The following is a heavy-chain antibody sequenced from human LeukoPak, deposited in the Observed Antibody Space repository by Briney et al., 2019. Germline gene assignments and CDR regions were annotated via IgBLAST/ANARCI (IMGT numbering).Heavy chain of an antibody. J-gene: IGHJ4*02. D-gene: IGHD6-6*01. V-gene: IGHV3-30-3*01. Sequence: GGSLRLSCAASGFTFSSHAMHWVRQAPGKGLEWVAVISHDGSNKYYADPVKGRFTISRDNSKNTLYLQMNSLRAEDTAVYYCARGYSSSSGGHFDYWGQGTLVTVSS. CDR1: GFTFSSHA. CDR3: ARGYSSSSGGHFDY. CDR2: ISHDGSNK.